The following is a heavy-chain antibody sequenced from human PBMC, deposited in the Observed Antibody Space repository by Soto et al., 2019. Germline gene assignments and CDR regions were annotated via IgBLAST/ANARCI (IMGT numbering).Heavy chain of an antibody. CDR3: TTDPPWIRDYYGMDV. CDR1: GFTFSNAW. J-gene: IGHJ6*02. D-gene: IGHD5-18*01. Sequence: EVQLLESGGGLVQPGGSLRLSCAASGFTFSNAWMSWVRQAPGKGLEWVGRIKSKTDGGTTDYAAPVKGRFTISRDDSKNTLYLQMNSLKTEDTAVYYCTTDPPWIRDYYGMDVWGQGTTVTVSS. V-gene: IGHV3-15*01. CDR2: IKSKTDGGTT.